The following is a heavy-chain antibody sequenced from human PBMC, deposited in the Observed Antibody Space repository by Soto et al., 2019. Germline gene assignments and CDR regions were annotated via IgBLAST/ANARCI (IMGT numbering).Heavy chain of an antibody. CDR1: GFSFSDYA. CDR3: ARDLPLWELALCAY. Sequence: XVSLRLSCAASGFSFSDYAMHWVRQAPGKGLEWVAVISYDGSNEYYADSVKGRFTISRDNSKNTLYLQMNSLRTEDTAVYYCARDLPLWELALCAYCAQGTLVTVSS. V-gene: IGHV3-30*03. J-gene: IGHJ4*02. CDR2: ISYDGSNE. D-gene: IGHD1-26*01.